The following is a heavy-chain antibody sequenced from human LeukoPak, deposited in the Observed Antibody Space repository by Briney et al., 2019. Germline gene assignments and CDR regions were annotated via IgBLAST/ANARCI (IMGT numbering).Heavy chain of an antibody. D-gene: IGHD1-1*01. J-gene: IGHJ4*02. CDR2: ISTSGSA. Sequence: PSETLSLTCTVSGGSISGSYYWTWIRQPAGRGLEWIGRISTSGSANYDPSLKSRVTISVDKSNNQFSLMLSSVTDADTAMYYCAGGKQNAVDYWGQGILVTVSS. CDR1: GGSISGSYY. V-gene: IGHV4-4*07. CDR3: AGGKQNAVDY.